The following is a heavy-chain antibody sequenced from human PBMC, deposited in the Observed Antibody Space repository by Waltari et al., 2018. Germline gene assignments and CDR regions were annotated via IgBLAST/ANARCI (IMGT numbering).Heavy chain of an antibody. CDR2: INPNSGGT. D-gene: IGHD3-3*01. Sequence: QVQLVQSGAEVKKPGASVKVYCKASGYTFTAYYMHWVRQAPGQGLEWMGRINPNSGGTNYAQKLQGRVTMTRDTSISTAYMELSRLRSDDTAVYYCASFGGSSRFDYWGQGTLVTVSS. CDR1: GYTFTAYY. J-gene: IGHJ4*02. CDR3: ASFGGSSRFDY. V-gene: IGHV1-2*06.